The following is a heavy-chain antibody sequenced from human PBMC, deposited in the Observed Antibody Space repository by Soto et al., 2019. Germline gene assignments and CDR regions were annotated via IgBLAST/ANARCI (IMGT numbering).Heavy chain of an antibody. Sequence: ESLKISCKGSGYSFTTYWISWVRQMPGKGLEWMGRIDPSNSDTRYSPSFQGQVTISADKSISTAYLQWSSLKPSDTAMYYCARLGHLWFFPMDVWGQGTTVTVSS. J-gene: IGHJ6*02. CDR1: GYSFTTYW. CDR2: IDPSNSDT. V-gene: IGHV5-51*01. CDR3: ARLGHLWFFPMDV. D-gene: IGHD5-18*01.